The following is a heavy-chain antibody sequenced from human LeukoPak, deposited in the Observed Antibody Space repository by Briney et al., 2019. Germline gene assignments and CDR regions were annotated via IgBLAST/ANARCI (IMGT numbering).Heavy chain of an antibody. D-gene: IGHD1-26*01. V-gene: IGHV1-46*01. CDR1: GYTFTSYY. Sequence: ASVKVSCKASGYTFTSYYMHWVRQAPGQGLAWMGIINPSGGSTSYAQKFQGRVTMTRDMSTSTVYMELSSLRSEDTAMYYCARDLSGSPRLGAFDIWGQGTMVTVSS. CDR2: INPSGGST. J-gene: IGHJ3*02. CDR3: ARDLSGSPRLGAFDI.